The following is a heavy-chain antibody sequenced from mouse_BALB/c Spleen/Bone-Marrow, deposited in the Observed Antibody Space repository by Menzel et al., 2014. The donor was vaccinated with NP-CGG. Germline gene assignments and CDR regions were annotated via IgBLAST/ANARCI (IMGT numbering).Heavy chain of an antibody. D-gene: IGHD2-3*01. J-gene: IGHJ3*01. CDR3: ARQSYEGFAY. Sequence: EVMLVESGGNLVQPGGSLKLSCAASGLTFSSYTMSWVRQTPEKRLEWVAYISNGGGSTYYPDTVKGRFTISRDNATNTLYLQMSSLKSEDTAMYYCARQSYEGFAYWGQGTLVTVSA. CDR2: ISNGGGST. V-gene: IGHV5-12-2*01. CDR1: GLTFSSYT.